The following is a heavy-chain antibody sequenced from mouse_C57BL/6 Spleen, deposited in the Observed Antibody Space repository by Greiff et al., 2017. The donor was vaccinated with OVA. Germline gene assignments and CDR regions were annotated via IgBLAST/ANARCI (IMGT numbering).Heavy chain of an antibody. Sequence: EVQLQQSGPELVKPGASVKIPCKASGYTFTDYNMDWVKQSHGKSLEWIGDINPNNGGTIYNQKFKGKATLTVDKSSSTAYMELRSLASEDTAVYYCARGGNGNYVLAWFAYWGQGTLVTVSA. D-gene: IGHD2-1*01. V-gene: IGHV1-18*01. CDR3: ARGGNGNYVLAWFAY. CDR1: GYTFTDYN. J-gene: IGHJ3*01. CDR2: INPNNGGT.